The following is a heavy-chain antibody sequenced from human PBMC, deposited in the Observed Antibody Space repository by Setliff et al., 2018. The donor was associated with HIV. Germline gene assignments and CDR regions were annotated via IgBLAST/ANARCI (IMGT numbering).Heavy chain of an antibody. Sequence: ASVKVSCKASGYTLTDYYVQWVRQAPGQGLEWMGWISAYNGNRNYAQKVQDRVTMTTDTSTRTAYMELRSLRSDDTAVYYCVRDESSYYDSSGYLVFDHWGQGTLVTVSS. J-gene: IGHJ4*02. D-gene: IGHD3-22*01. CDR2: ISAYNGNR. V-gene: IGHV1-18*01. CDR1: GYTLTDYY. CDR3: VRDESSYYDSSGYLVFDH.